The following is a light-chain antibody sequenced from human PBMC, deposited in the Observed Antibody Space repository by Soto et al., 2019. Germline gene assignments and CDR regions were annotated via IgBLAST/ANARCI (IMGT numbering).Light chain of an antibody. Sequence: QSVLTQPASMSGSPGQSITISCSGTTYGFETYNQVSWYQQHPGKAPKLMIYDVTKRPSGVSNRFSGSMSGNTASLTISGLQAEDEAHYYCGSYTSSNTLEMVFGGGTKVTVL. CDR2: DVT. V-gene: IGLV2-14*02. CDR1: TYGFETYNQ. J-gene: IGLJ2*01. CDR3: GSYTSSNTLEMV.